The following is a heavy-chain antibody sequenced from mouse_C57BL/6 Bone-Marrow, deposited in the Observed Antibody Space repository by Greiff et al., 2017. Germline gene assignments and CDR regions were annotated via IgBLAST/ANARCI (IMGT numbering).Heavy chain of an antibody. J-gene: IGHJ4*01. CDR1: GYSFTGYY. CDR3: ARLNLGAMDY. V-gene: IGHV1-42*01. D-gene: IGHD3-3*01. Sequence: VQLQQSGPELVKPGASVKISCKASGYSFTGYYMNWVKQSPEKSLEWLGEINPSTGGTTYNQKFKAKATLTVDKSSSTAYMQLKSLTSEYSAVYCCARLNLGAMDYWGQGTSVTVSA. CDR2: INPSTGGT.